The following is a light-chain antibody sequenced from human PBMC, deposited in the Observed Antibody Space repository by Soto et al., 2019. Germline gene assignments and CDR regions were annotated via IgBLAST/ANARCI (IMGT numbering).Light chain of an antibody. CDR3: QQYYSTPLT. Sequence: EIVLTQSPGTLSLSPGERATLSCRASQSVSNNYLAWYQQKPGQAPRLLIYGASNRATGIPDRFSGSGSGTDFTLTISSLQAEDVAVYYCQQYYSTPLTFGGGTKVEIK. CDR1: QSVSNNY. CDR2: GAS. J-gene: IGKJ4*01. V-gene: IGKV3-20*01.